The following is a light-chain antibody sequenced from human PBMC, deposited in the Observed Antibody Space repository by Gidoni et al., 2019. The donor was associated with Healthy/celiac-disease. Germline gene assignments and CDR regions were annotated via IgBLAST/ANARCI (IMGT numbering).Light chain of an antibody. CDR3: QQYYSTRT. CDR1: QRVLYSSNNKNY. J-gene: IGKJ1*01. V-gene: IGKV4-1*01. CDR2: WAS. Sequence: DIVMTQSPDSLAVSLGDRATINCKSSQRVLYSSNNKNYLAWYQQKPGQPPKLLIYWASTRESGVPDRFSGSGSGTDFTLTISSLQAEDVAVYCCQQYYSTRTFGQGTKVEIK.